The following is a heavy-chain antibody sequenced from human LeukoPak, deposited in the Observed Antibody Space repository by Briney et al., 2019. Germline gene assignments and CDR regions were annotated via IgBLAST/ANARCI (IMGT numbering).Heavy chain of an antibody. CDR2: ISGSGGST. J-gene: IGHJ4*02. CDR3: AITFGGVIAMGHDY. CDR1: GFTFSSYA. V-gene: IGHV3-23*01. D-gene: IGHD3-16*02. Sequence: PGGSLRLSCAASGFTFSSYAMSWVRQAPGKGLEWVSAISGSGGSTYYADSVKGRFTISRDNSKNTLYLQMNSLRAEDTAVYYCAITFGGVIAMGHDYWGQGTLVTVSS.